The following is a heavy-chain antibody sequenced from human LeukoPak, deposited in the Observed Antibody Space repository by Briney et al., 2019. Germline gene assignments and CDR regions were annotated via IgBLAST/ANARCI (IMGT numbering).Heavy chain of an antibody. V-gene: IGHV3-9*01. J-gene: IGHJ4*02. CDR1: GFTFDDYA. CDR2: ISWNSGSI. CDR3: GGGGYLLDY. D-gene: IGHD1-26*01. Sequence: GRSLRLSCAASGFTFDDYAMHWVRQAPGKGLEWVSGISWNSGSIGYADSVKGRFTISRDNAKNTLYLQMNSLRAEDTAVYYCGGGGYLLDYWGQGTLVTVSS.